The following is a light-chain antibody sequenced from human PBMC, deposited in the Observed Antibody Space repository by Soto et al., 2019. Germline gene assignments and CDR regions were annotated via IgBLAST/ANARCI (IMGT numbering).Light chain of an antibody. J-gene: IGLJ1*01. V-gene: IGLV2-14*01. CDR3: SSYTSSSTLEV. Sequence: QSALTQPASVSGSPGQSITISCTGTSSDVGGYNYVSWYQQHPGKAPKLMVYDVSNRPSGVSNRFSGSKSGNTASLTISGLQAEDEVDYYCSSYTSSSTLEVFGTGTKVTV. CDR2: DVS. CDR1: SSDVGGYNY.